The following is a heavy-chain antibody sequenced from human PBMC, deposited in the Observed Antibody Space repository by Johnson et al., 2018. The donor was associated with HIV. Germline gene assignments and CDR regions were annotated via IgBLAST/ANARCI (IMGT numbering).Heavy chain of an antibody. Sequence: VQPVESGGGVLRPGGSLRLSSAASGFTFDDYAMHWVRQAPGKGLEWVSGIGTAGDTYYPGSVKGRFTISRENAKNSLYLQMNSLRAGDTAVYYCAREGGIAAAGTDAFDIWGQGTMVTVSS. D-gene: IGHD6-13*01. V-gene: IGHV3-13*01. J-gene: IGHJ3*02. CDR1: GFTFDDYA. CDR2: IGTAGDT. CDR3: AREGGIAAAGTDAFDI.